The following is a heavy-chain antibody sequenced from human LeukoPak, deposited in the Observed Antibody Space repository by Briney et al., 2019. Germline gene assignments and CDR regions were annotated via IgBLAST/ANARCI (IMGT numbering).Heavy chain of an antibody. CDR1: GGSISSGGYS. D-gene: IGHD5-12*01. V-gene: IGHV4-30-2*01. CDR3: ARGAGRLLGC. Sequence: SQTLSLTCTVSGGSISSGGYSWSWIRQPPGKGLEWIGYIYHSGSTYYNPSLKSRVTISVDRSKNQFSLKLSSVTAADTAVYYCARGAGRLLGCWGQGTLVTVSS. J-gene: IGHJ4*02. CDR2: IYHSGST.